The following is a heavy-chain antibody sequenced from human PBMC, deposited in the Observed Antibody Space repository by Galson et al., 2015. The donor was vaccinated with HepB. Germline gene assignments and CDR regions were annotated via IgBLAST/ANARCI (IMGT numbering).Heavy chain of an antibody. V-gene: IGHV3-30*04. CDR3: ARTFYFDY. Sequence: SLRLSCAASGFDVSAFAMHWVRQTPGKGLEWVAVLSSNEKNIYYADSVRGRFTISRDNSKDTLYLQMNSLRAEDTAAYYCARTFYFDYWGQGTPVTVSS. CDR2: LSSNEKNI. CDR1: GFDVSAFA. J-gene: IGHJ4*02.